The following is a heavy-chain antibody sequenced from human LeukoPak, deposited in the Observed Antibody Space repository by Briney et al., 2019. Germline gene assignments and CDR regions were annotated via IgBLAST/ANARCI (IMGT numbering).Heavy chain of an antibody. CDR3: ARRHAAGAFDI. J-gene: IGHJ3*02. V-gene: IGHV3-30-3*01. CDR1: GFTFSSYA. Sequence: GGSLRLSCAASGFTFSSYATHWVRQAPGKGLEWVAVISYDGSNKYYADSVKGRFTISRDNSKNTLYLQMNSLRAEDTAVYYCARRHAAGAFDIWGQGTMVTVSS. CDR2: ISYDGSNK.